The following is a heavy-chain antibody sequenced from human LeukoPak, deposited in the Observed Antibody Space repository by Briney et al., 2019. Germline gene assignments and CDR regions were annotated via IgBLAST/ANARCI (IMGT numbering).Heavy chain of an antibody. V-gene: IGHV4-4*02. D-gene: IGHD1-26*01. CDR1: GVAPRGGNR. CDR3: ERASIMEGAARTDDAFDI. J-gene: IGHJ3*02. CDR2: IYHSGST. Sequence: SGTLSLTCAVSGVAPRGGNRWTGVRQPPGKGLEWIGEIYHSGSTNYNPSLKSRVTISVDKSKNKFPLKLSSVTAAATAVYYCERASIMEGAARTDDAFDIWGQGTMVTVSS.